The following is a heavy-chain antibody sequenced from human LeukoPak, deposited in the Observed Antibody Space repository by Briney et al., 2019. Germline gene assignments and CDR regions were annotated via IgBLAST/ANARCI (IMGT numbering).Heavy chain of an antibody. CDR2: INHSGST. V-gene: IGHV4-34*01. Sequence: SETLPLTCAVYGGSFSGYYWSWIRQPPGKGLEWIGEINHSGSTNYNPSLKSRVTISVDTSKNQFSLKLSSVTAADTAVYYCARSRYGGYYYYGMDVWGQGTTVTVSS. D-gene: IGHD4-23*01. J-gene: IGHJ6*02. CDR1: GGSFSGYY. CDR3: ARSRYGGYYYYGMDV.